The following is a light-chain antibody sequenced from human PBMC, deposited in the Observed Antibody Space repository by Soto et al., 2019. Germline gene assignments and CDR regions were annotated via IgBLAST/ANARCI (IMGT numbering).Light chain of an antibody. CDR2: GAS. CDR1: HSLTNNY. Sequence: EFLWVRAPGTLSLSPGERATVSCRSSHSLTNNYLACYQQKPRQEPPHLLYGASNTATGSPDRFSGSGSGTAFTLTTSSLEHADYAVTYCHQGSNRTSITFGQGTRLEIK. J-gene: IGKJ5*01. CDR3: HQGSNRTSIT. V-gene: IGKV3D-20*02.